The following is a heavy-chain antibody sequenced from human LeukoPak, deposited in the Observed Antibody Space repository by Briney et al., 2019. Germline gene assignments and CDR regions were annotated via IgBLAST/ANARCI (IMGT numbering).Heavy chain of an antibody. CDR1: GFTFTNYA. J-gene: IGHJ3*02. D-gene: IGHD2/OR15-2a*01. CDR3: AKNSRANAFDI. CDR2: ISGSAGST. V-gene: IGHV3-23*01. Sequence: GGSLRLSCVASGFTFTNYAMSWVRQAPGKGLEWVSAISGSAGSTNYADSVKGRFTISRDTSKSTLFLQMNSLRAEDTAVYYCAKNSRANAFDIWGQGAMVTVSS.